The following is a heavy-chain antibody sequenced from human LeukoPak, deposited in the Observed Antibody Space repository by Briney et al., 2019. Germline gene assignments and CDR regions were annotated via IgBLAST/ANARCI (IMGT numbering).Heavy chain of an antibody. Sequence: SETLSLTCTVSGGSISSYYWSWIRQPAGKGLEWIGRIYTSGSTNYNPSLKSRVTMSVDTSKNQFSLKVSSVTAADTAVYYCARDLERGFGEYYYDPWGQGTLVTVSS. CDR3: ARDLERGFGEYYYDP. CDR2: IYTSGST. J-gene: IGHJ5*02. D-gene: IGHD3-10*01. CDR1: GGSISSYY. V-gene: IGHV4-4*07.